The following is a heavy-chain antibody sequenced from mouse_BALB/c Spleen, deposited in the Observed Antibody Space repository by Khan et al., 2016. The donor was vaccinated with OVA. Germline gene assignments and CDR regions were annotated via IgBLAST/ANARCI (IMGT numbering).Heavy chain of an antibody. J-gene: IGHJ3*01. CDR3: ARGGSSGPAWFAY. CDR1: GYSIISGYF. V-gene: IGHV3-6*02. Sequence: QLEESGPGLVKPSQSLSLTCSVTGYSIISGYFWNWIRQFPGNRLEWMGYIRYDGNSNYNPSLKNRISITRDTSKNQFFLKLNSVTPEDTATYDCARGGSSGPAWFAYWGQGTLVTVSA. D-gene: IGHD3-1*01. CDR2: IRYDGNS.